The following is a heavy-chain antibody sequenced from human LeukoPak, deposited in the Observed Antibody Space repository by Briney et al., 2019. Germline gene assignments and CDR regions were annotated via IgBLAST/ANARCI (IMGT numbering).Heavy chain of an antibody. CDR1: GGSFSGYY. V-gene: IGHV4-34*01. Sequence: PSETLSLTCAVYGGSFSGYYWSWIRQPPGKGLEWIGEINHSGSTNYNPSLKSRVTMSVDTSKNQFSLKLSSVTAADTAVYYCARVRFGEFDYWGQGTLVTVSS. D-gene: IGHD3-10*01. J-gene: IGHJ4*02. CDR2: INHSGST. CDR3: ARVRFGEFDY.